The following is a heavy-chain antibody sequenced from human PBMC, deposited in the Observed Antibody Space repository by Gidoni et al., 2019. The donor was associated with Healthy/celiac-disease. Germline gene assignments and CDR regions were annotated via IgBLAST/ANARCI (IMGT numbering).Heavy chain of an antibody. CDR2: INSSGSTI. V-gene: IGHV3-48*03. CDR3: ARGAELLWVGALSYNWFDP. J-gene: IGHJ5*02. D-gene: IGHD3-10*01. Sequence: LVQPGGSLRLSCAASGFTVGSYDMNWVRQAPGKGLEWVSYINSSGSTIYYADSVKGRFTISRDNAKNSLYLQMNSLRAEDTAVYYCARGAELLWVGALSYNWFDPWGQGTLVTVSS. CDR1: GFTVGSYD.